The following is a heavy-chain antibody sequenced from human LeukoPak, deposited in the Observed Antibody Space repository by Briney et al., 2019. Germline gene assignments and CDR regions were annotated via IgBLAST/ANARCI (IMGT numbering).Heavy chain of an antibody. D-gene: IGHD6-19*01. CDR2: ITSVSTT. CDR3: ARTRTQQWLVPSYCDY. J-gene: IGHJ4*02. Sequence: GGSLRLSCAASGFTFSDYYMSWIRQAPGKGLEWVSYITSVSTTYYADSVKGRFTISRDNAKNSLYLQMNSLRAEDTAVYYCARTRTQQWLVPSYCDYWGQGTLVTVSS. V-gene: IGHV3-11*01. CDR1: GFTFSDYY.